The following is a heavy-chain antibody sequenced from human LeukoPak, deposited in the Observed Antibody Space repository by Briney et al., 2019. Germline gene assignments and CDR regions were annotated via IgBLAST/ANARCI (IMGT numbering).Heavy chain of an antibody. CDR1: GFTFSSYA. Sequence: GGSLRLSCAASGFTFSSYAMSWVRQAPGKGLVWVSRTNSDGSGTTYADSVKGRFTISRDDAKNTLFLQMNSLRAEDTAVYYCARTPVLLWVGGSFDIWGQGTMVTVSS. J-gene: IGHJ3*02. CDR3: ARTPVLLWVGGSFDI. D-gene: IGHD3-10*01. CDR2: TNSDGSGT. V-gene: IGHV3-74*01.